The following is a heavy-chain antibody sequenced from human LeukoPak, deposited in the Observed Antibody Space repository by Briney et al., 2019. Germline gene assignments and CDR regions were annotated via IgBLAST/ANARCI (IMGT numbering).Heavy chain of an antibody. CDR1: GYTFTGYY. Sequence: ASVKVSCKASGYTFTGYYMLWVRQAPGQGLEWTGWINPNSGGTNYAQKFQGRVTMTRDTSISTAYMELSRLRSDDTAVYYCARESGIVGAVDYWGQGTLVTVSS. J-gene: IGHJ4*02. V-gene: IGHV1-2*02. CDR2: INPNSGGT. CDR3: ARESGIVGAVDY. D-gene: IGHD1-26*01.